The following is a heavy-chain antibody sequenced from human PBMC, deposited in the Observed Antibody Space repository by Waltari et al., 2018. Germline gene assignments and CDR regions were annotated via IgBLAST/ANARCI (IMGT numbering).Heavy chain of an antibody. V-gene: IGHV1-69*09. D-gene: IGHD7-27*01. Sequence: QVLLVQSGAEVKKPGSSMKVTCKASGGTFSNYFISWVRQAPGQGLEWMGRINPIVDVANYALKFQDRVTITADKSTNTSYMELSSLTSEDTAVYYCANVGTGATDFWGQGTLVTVSS. CDR3: ANVGTGATDF. CDR2: INPIVDVA. CDR1: GGTFSNYF. J-gene: IGHJ4*02.